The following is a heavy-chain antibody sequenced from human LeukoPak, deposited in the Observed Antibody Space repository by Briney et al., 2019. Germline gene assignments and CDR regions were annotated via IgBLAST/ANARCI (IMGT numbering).Heavy chain of an antibody. D-gene: IGHD3-22*01. CDR3: AAVGDSSGYYYS. J-gene: IGHJ4*02. CDR2: IYTSGST. Sequence: PSETLSLTCTVSGGSISSYYWSWIRQPAGKGLEWIGRIYTSGSTNYNPSLKSRVTMSVDTSKNQFSLKLSSVAAADTAVYYCAAVGDSSGYYYSWGQGTLVTVSS. V-gene: IGHV4-4*07. CDR1: GGSISSYY.